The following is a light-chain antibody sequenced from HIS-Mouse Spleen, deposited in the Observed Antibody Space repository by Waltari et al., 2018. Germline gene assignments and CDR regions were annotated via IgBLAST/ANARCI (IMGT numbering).Light chain of an antibody. CDR2: ENS. V-gene: IGLV3-10*01. J-gene: IGLJ2*01. Sequence: SYELTQPPSVSVSPGQTARITCSGYALPKKSAYWYKQKSGPSPVLVIYENSKRPTGIPEKFSGSSSGTMATLTISGAQVEDEADYYCYSTDSSGNHRVFGGGTKLTVL. CDR1: ALPKKS. CDR3: YSTDSSGNHRV.